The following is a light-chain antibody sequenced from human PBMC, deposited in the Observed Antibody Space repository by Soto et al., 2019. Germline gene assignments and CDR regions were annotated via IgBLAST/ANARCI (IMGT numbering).Light chain of an antibody. CDR2: KAS. V-gene: IGKV1-5*03. CDR1: QSISSY. J-gene: IGKJ1*01. CDR3: QEYKSYSQT. Sequence: DIQMTQSPSTLSASVGDRVTITCRASQSISSYLAWYQQQPGEAPKLLIYKASTLETGVPSRFSGRGSGTEFTLTISSLRPDDFATYYCQEYKSYSQTFGQGTKVEIK.